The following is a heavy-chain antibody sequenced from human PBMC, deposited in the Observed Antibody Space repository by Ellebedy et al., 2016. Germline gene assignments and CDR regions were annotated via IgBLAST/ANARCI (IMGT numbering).Heavy chain of an antibody. Sequence: ASVKVSXXASGYTFTSYGISWLRQAPGQGLEWMGWINPNSGDTNFAQKFQGRVTMTRDTSIGTAYMELSRLRSDDTAMYYCARDGGFDVWGQGTMVTVSS. CDR1: GYTFTSYG. D-gene: IGHD2-15*01. CDR2: INPNSGDT. V-gene: IGHV1-2*02. J-gene: IGHJ3*01. CDR3: ARDGGFDV.